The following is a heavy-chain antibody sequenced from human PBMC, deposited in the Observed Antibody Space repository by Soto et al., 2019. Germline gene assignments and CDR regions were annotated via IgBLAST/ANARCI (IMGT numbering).Heavy chain of an antibody. Sequence: SETLSLTCTVSGGSISSGGYYWTWIRQHPGKGLEWIGYNYYSGITYYNPSLKSRVTISLDTSKNQFSLKLSSVTAADTAVYYCARGSSIAGLYYGTDVWGQGTTVPVSS. D-gene: IGHD6-6*01. CDR1: GGSISSGGYY. CDR2: NYYSGIT. V-gene: IGHV4-31*03. J-gene: IGHJ6*02. CDR3: ARGSSIAGLYYGTDV.